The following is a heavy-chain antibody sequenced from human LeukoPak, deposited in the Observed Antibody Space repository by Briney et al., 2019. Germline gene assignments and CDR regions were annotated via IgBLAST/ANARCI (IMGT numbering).Heavy chain of an antibody. CDR3: AKERTEGIGAGTYYNPPFDY. V-gene: IGHV3-7*05. D-gene: IGHD3-10*01. J-gene: IGHJ4*02. CDR1: TFTFTNYW. CDR2: IKQDGSEK. Sequence: PGGSLRLSCAASTFTFTNYWLSWVRQAPGKGLEWVANIKQDGSEKSYADSVKGRFTMSRDNAKKSLYLQMTSLTAEDTAVYYCAKERTEGIGAGTYYNPPFDYWGQGTLVTVSS.